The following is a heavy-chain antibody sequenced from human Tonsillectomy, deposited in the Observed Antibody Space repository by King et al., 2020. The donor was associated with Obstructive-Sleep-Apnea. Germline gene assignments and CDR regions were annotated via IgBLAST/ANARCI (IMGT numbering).Heavy chain of an antibody. D-gene: IGHD5-12*01. CDR1: GGSISSSSYY. J-gene: IGHJ4*02. Sequence: QLQLQESGPGLVKPSETLSLTCTVSGGSISSSSYYWGWIRQPPGKGLEWIGSIYYSGSTNYNPSLKSRVTISVDTSKNQFSLKLSSVTAADTAVYYCARDSRYSGYGESSYWGQGTLVTVSS. CDR3: ARDSRYSGYGESSY. CDR2: IYYSGST. V-gene: IGHV4-39*07.